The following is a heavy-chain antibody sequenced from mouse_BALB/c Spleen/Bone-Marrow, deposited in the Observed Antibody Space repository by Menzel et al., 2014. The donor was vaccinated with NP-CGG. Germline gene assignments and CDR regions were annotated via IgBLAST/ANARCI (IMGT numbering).Heavy chain of an antibody. V-gene: IGHV1S16*01. J-gene: IGHJ3*01. CDR1: GYTFTNYY. Sequence: VQLQESGAELVKPGVSVKLSCKASGYTFTNYYMYWVKQRPGQDLEWIGEINPSNGGTNFNVKFKSKASLTVDKSSSTAYMQLSSLTSEDSAVYYCTTLGRFAYWGQGTLVTVSA. CDR3: TTLGRFAY. D-gene: IGHD4-1*01. CDR2: INPSNGGT.